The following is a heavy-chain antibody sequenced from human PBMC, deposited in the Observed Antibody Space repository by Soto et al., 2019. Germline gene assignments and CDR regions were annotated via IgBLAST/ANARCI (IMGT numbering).Heavy chain of an antibody. Sequence: ASVKVSCKASGFTFTSFAMQWVRQARGQRLEWMGRISVYSGNTNYPQSLQGRLTLTTDTSTTTAYMELRSLRSDDTAVYYCARDPYHVLMVNAPNLYGMDVWGQGTTVTVSS. CDR1: GFTFTSFA. CDR3: ARDPYHVLMVNAPNLYGMDV. V-gene: IGHV1-18*01. D-gene: IGHD2-8*01. J-gene: IGHJ6*02. CDR2: ISVYSGNT.